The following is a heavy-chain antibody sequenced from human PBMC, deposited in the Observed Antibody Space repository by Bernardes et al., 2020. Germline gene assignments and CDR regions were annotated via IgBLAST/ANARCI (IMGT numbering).Heavy chain of an antibody. CDR1: GGSISSYY. V-gene: IGHV4-59*01. CDR3: ARESGLSSGWPISFDY. Sequence: SETLSLTCTVSGGSISSYYWSWIRQPPGKGLEWIGYIYYSGSTNYNPSLKSRVTISLDTSKNQFSLKLSSVTAADTAVYYCARESGLSSGWPISFDYWGQGTLVTVSS. D-gene: IGHD6-19*01. CDR2: IYYSGST. J-gene: IGHJ4*02.